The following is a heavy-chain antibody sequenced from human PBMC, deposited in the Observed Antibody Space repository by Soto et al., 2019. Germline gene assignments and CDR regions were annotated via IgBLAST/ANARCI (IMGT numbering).Heavy chain of an antibody. Sequence: QVQLQESGPGLVKPSETLSLTCTVSGGSLSNYYWSWTRQPPGKGLEWIGYIYYAGSTTYNPSLKSPVTISLDPSKNQVYLKLDSVPAADTAVYYCARLGGYYQALDSWGQGTLVTVSS. V-gene: IGHV4-59*08. CDR2: IYYAGST. D-gene: IGHD3-22*01. CDR1: GGSLSNYY. CDR3: ARLGGYYQALDS. J-gene: IGHJ4*02.